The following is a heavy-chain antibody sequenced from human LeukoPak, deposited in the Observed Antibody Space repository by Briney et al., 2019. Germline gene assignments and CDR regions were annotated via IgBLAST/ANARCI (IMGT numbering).Heavy chain of an antibody. CDR3: TTAGPRRYVIGGDAFDI. J-gene: IGHJ3*02. Sequence: SGGSLRLSCAASGFTFSSYAMSWVRQAPGKGLEWVGRIKSKTDGGTTDYAAPVKGRFTISRDDSKNTLYLQMNSLKTEDTAVYYCTTAGPRRYVIGGDAFDIWGQGTMVTVSS. D-gene: IGHD3-16*02. CDR1: GFTFSSYA. V-gene: IGHV3-15*01. CDR2: IKSKTDGGTT.